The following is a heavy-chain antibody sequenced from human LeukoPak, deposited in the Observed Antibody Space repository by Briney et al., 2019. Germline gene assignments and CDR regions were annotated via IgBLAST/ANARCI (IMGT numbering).Heavy chain of an antibody. Sequence: GGSLRLSCAVSGFTLSDHYMHWVRQAPGKGLEWVAVISYDGDNKYYADSMKGRFTISRDNSKNTLYLQMNSLRAEDTAVYYCARTDDFLDYWGQGTLVTVSS. J-gene: IGHJ4*02. V-gene: IGHV3-30-3*01. CDR1: GFTLSDHY. CDR2: ISYDGDNK. D-gene: IGHD3-3*01. CDR3: ARTDDFLDY.